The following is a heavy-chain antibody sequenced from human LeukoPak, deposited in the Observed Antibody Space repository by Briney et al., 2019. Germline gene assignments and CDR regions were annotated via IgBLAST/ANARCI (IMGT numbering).Heavy chain of an antibody. CDR3: ARHGFGSWAVDGSGSAELIN. Sequence: KPSATLSLTCTVSGGSIISYYWSWIRQPPGKGLEWIGYIYYIGTTNYNPSLKSRLTISVDTSKNQFSLKLNSVTAADTAVYYCARHGFGSWAVDGSGSAELINWGQGALVTVSS. CDR2: IYYIGTT. V-gene: IGHV4-59*08. J-gene: IGHJ4*02. D-gene: IGHD3-10*01. CDR1: GGSIISYY.